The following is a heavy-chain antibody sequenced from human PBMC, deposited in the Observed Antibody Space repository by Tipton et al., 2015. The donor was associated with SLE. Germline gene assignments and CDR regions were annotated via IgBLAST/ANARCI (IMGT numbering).Heavy chain of an antibody. Sequence: AGLVKPSQTLSLTCSVSGDSMYNYYWSWIRQPPGKGLEWIGEINDSGITNYNPSLKSRVTISVDTSKRQVSLRLTSVTATDTAVYYCARHEYGSTSAAFDIWGQGTLVIVSP. CDR3: ARHEYGSTSAAFDI. CDR2: INDSGIT. D-gene: IGHD6-6*01. CDR1: GDSMYNYY. J-gene: IGHJ3*02. V-gene: IGHV4-34*01.